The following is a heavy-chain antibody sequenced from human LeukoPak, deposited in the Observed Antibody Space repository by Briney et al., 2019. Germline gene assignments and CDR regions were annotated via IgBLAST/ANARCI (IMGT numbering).Heavy chain of an antibody. J-gene: IGHJ4*02. CDR1: GFTLSSYA. CDR2: ISVSGSNT. D-gene: IGHD2-21*01. Sequence: GGSLRLSCAAPGFTLSSYAMTWVRQAPGKGLEWVSSISVSGSNTYYADSVQGRFTISRDNSKNTLYLQMNSLRAEDTAVYYCAKSPVGMIVAEYCFDYWGQGTLVTVSS. CDR3: AKSPVGMIVAEYCFDY. V-gene: IGHV3-23*01.